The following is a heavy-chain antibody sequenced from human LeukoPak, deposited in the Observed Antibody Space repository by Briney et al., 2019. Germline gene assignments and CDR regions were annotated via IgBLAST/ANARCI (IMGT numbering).Heavy chain of an antibody. D-gene: IGHD2-15*01. CDR2: ISSSSSYI. CDR3: ARSLCSGGSCYPGAFGY. V-gene: IGHV3-21*01. Sequence: PGGSLRLSCAASGFMFSTYEMNWVRQAPGKGLEWVSSISSSSSYIYYADSVKGRFTISRDNAKNSLYLQMNSLRAEDTAVYYCARSLCSGGSCYPGAFGYWGQGTLVTVSS. J-gene: IGHJ4*02. CDR1: GFMFSTYE.